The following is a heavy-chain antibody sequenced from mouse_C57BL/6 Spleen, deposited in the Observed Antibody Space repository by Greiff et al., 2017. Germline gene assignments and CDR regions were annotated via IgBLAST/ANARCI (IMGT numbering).Heavy chain of an antibody. CDR3: ARGYYGNYND. V-gene: IGHV1-61*01. CDR1: GYTFTSYW. CDR2: IYPSDSET. Sequence: QVQLQQPGAELVRPGSSVKLSCKASGYTFTSYWMDWVKQRPGQGLEWIGNIYPSDSETHYNQKFKDKATLTVDKSSSTAYMQLSSLTSEDSAVYYCARGYYGNYNDWCQGTTLTVSS. D-gene: IGHD2-1*01. J-gene: IGHJ2*01.